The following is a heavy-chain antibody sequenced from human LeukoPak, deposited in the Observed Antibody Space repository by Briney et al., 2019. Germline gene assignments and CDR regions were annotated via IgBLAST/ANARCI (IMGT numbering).Heavy chain of an antibody. CDR3: ARVIAATYYYYYMDV. D-gene: IGHD2-15*01. J-gene: IGHJ6*03. V-gene: IGHV1-2*02. CDR2: INPNSGGT. CDR1: GYTFTCYY. Sequence: ASVKVSCKASGYTFTCYYMHWVRQAPGQGLEWMGWINPNSGGTNHAQKFQGRVTMTRDTSISTAYMELSGLRSDDTAVYYCARVIAATYYYYYMDVWGKGTTVTVSS.